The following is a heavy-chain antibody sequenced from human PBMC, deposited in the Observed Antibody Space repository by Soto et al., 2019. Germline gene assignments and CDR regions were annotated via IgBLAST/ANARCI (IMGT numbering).Heavy chain of an antibody. Sequence: QVQLVQSGAEVKKPGASVKVSCKASGYTFTSYEINWVRQATGQGLEWMGWMNPNSGDTGYAQKFQGRVTRTRNTSISTAYMELSILRSEDTAVYYCARGQLLWFGELLRWGQGTLVTVSS. CDR3: ARGQLLWFGELLR. CDR2: MNPNSGDT. J-gene: IGHJ4*02. D-gene: IGHD3-10*01. CDR1: GYTFTSYE. V-gene: IGHV1-8*01.